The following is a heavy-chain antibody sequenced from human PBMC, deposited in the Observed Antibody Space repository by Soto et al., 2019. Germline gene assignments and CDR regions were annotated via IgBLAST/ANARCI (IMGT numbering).Heavy chain of an antibody. J-gene: IGHJ6*02. CDR3: ARGGYSSSWYNTNYYYYGMDV. D-gene: IGHD6-13*01. CDR1: GFTFSSYD. CDR2: IGTAGDT. Sequence: GGSLRLSCAASGFTFSSYDMHWVRQATGKGLEWVSAIGTAGDTYYPGSVKGRFTISRENAKNSLYLQMNSLRAGDTAVYYCARGGYSSSWYNTNYYYYGMDVWGQGTTVTVSS. V-gene: IGHV3-13*01.